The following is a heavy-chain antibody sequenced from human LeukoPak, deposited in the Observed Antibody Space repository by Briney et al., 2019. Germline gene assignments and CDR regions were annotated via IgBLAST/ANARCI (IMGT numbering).Heavy chain of an antibody. V-gene: IGHV3-66*01. J-gene: IGHJ4*02. Sequence: GGSLRLSCAASGFTVTNYYMSWVRQAPGKGLEWVSVIYSGGDTFHADSVKGRFTLSRDNSKNILYLQMNSLRAEDTAVYYCTRDPVGWGQGTLVTVSS. CDR3: TRDPVG. CDR2: IYSGGDT. CDR1: GFTVTNYY.